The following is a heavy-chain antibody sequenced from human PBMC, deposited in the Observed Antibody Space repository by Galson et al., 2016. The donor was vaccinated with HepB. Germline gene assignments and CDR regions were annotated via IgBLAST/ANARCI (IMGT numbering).Heavy chain of an antibody. J-gene: IGHJ4*02. CDR2: IHPGGSDF. CDR1: GYRFTSYW. CDR3: ARRPATTGAPFDY. Sequence: QSGAEVKKPGESLKISCQGSGYRFTSYWIGWVRQMPGKGLEWIGIIHPGGSDFRNNPSFQGQVSISADTSISTAYLQWSSLKASDTAMYYCARRPATTGAPFDYWGQGTLVAVSS. D-gene: IGHD1-14*01. V-gene: IGHV5-51*01.